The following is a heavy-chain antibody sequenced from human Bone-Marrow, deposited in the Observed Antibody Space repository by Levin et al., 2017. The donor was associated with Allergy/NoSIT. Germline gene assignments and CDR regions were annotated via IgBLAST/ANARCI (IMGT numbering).Heavy chain of an antibody. D-gene: IGHD6-6*01. V-gene: IGHV1-18*01. CDR2: INTYHGGT. Sequence: GESLKISCKASGYTFTRFGISWVRQAPGQGLEWMGWINTYHGGTNFAQSLQDRLTMTTDTSTNTSYMELRSLRSDDTAVYYRARQLSFLNYYMDVWGEGTTVTVSS. CDR1: GYTFTRFG. J-gene: IGHJ6*03. CDR3: ARQLSFLNYYMDV.